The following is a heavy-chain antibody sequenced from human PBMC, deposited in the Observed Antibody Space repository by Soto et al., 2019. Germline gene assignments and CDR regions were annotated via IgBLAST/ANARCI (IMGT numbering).Heavy chain of an antibody. Sequence: QAQLVQSGAGMKKPGASVKVSCKAAGYTFSTYTMNWVRQAPGQSLEWMGWINAGSGNTKNSQNFQGRVSTTRDSAASTVYMELTGLKSEDTAMYYCARDTETLGPRANDALDIWGQGTMVTVSS. CDR1: GYTFSTYT. D-gene: IGHD3-3*02. J-gene: IGHJ3*02. CDR3: ARDTETLGPRANDALDI. CDR2: INAGSGNT. V-gene: IGHV1-3*01.